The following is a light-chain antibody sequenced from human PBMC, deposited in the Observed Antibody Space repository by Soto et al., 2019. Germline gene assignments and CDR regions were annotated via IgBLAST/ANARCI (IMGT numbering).Light chain of an antibody. V-gene: IGKV3-20*01. CDR3: QEYGRLPIT. CDR2: GAS. CDR1: QSVSSSY. Sequence: MGLRQSPRTLSLSPGERVTLSCRATQSVSSSYLAWYQQKPGQAPRLLIYGASSRATGIPDRFSGRGSGTDFTLTISSLEAEDFAVYYCQEYGRLPITFGQGTRLEIK. J-gene: IGKJ5*01.